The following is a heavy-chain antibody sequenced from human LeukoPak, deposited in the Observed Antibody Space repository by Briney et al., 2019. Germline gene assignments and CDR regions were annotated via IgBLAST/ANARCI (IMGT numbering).Heavy chain of an antibody. CDR3: AREGGGYNNRGFDY. CDR1: GFTFSSYS. V-gene: IGHV3-48*01. D-gene: IGHD5-24*01. J-gene: IGHJ4*02. Sequence: GGSLRLSCAASGFTFSSYSMNWVRQAPGKGLEWVSYISSSSSTVYYADSVKGRFTISRDNAKNSLYLQMNSLRAEDTAVYYCAREGGGYNNRGFDYWGQGTLVTVSS. CDR2: ISSSSSTV.